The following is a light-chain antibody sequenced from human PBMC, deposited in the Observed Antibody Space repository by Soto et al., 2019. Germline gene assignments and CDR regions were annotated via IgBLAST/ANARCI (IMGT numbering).Light chain of an antibody. CDR3: SSYTSSSRYV. Sequence: QSALAQPASVSGSPGQSITISCTGTSSDVGGYNYVSWYQQHPGKAPKLMIYEVSNRPSGVSNRFSGSKSGNTASLTISGLQAEDVADYYCSSYTSSSRYVFGTGTKVTVL. CDR2: EVS. J-gene: IGLJ1*01. CDR1: SSDVGGYNY. V-gene: IGLV2-14*01.